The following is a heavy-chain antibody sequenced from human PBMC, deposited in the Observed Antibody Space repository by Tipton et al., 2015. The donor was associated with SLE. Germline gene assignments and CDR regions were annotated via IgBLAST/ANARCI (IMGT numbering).Heavy chain of an antibody. CDR2: IYNSGST. J-gene: IGHJ4*02. CDR1: GGSISSSDYY. CDR3: ARTYYHFDY. Sequence: TLSLTCTISGGSISSSDYYWGWIRQPPGKGLEWIGSIYNSGSTYYNASLKSRVTISVDTSKNQFSLKLTSLTAADTAVYYCARTYYHFDYWGQGTLVTVSS. D-gene: IGHD3-22*01. V-gene: IGHV4-39*01.